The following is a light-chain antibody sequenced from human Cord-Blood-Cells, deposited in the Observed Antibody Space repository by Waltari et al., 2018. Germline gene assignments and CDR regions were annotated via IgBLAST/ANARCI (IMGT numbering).Light chain of an antibody. Sequence: EIVLTQSPATLSLSPGERATLSCRASQSVSSYLAWYQQKPGQAPRILIYDASNRATGIPARFSGSGSGTDFTLTISSLEPEDFAVYYCQKRSNWLTFGGGTKVEIK. CDR3: QKRSNWLT. CDR2: DAS. CDR1: QSVSSY. J-gene: IGKJ4*01. V-gene: IGKV3-11*01.